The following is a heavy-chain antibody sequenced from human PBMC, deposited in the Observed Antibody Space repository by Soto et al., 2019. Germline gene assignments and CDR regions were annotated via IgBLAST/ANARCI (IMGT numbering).Heavy chain of an antibody. J-gene: IGHJ4*02. Sequence: QEQLVESGGGVVQPGGSLRLSCAASGFIFSSFAMHWVRRAPGKGLEWVALISYDGRNKDYADSVKGRFTISRDNSKKTLYLQMDSLRTEDTAVYSCARAHYGDPPFGDFWGPGTLVSVSS. CDR2: ISYDGRNK. V-gene: IGHV3-30*04. CDR1: GFIFSSFA. D-gene: IGHD4-17*01. CDR3: ARAHYGDPPFGDF.